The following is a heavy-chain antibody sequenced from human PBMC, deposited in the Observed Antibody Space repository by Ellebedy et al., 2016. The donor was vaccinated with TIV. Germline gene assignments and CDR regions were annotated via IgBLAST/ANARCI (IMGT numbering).Heavy chain of an antibody. J-gene: IGHJ4*02. CDR1: GSTFGRSA. D-gene: IGHD3-3*01. CDR3: AKGSTIFGPFDN. V-gene: IGHV3-23*01. CDR2: VSAGGAST. Sequence: GGSLRLXXAVSGSTFGRSAMSWVRQAPGKGPEWVSSVSAGGASTYYADSVKGRFSISRDNSNNTLYLQMNSLGAEDTALYYCAKGSTIFGPFDNWGQGALVTVSS.